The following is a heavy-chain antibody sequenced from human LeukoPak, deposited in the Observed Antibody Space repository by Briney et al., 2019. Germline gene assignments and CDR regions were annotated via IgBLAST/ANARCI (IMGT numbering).Heavy chain of an antibody. J-gene: IGHJ4*02. CDR2: ISASSCNS. CDR1: GYTFTSYG. D-gene: IGHD6-13*01. CDR3: ARVVQDQQLVRRVDY. Sequence: ASVNVSCKASGYTFTSYGISWVRQAPGQGLESMGLISASSCNSNYAQKFQGRVTMTTDTTTSTAYMELRSLRYDDTAVYYCARVVQDQQLVRRVDYWGQGTLVTVSS. V-gene: IGHV1-18*01.